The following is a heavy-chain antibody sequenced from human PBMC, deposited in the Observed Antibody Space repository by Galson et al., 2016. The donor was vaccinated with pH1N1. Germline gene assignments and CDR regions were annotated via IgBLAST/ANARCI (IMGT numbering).Heavy chain of an antibody. V-gene: IGHV5-51*01. CDR3: ARRSAVAGVDY. J-gene: IGHJ4*02. D-gene: IGHD6-19*01. Sequence: QSGAEVKKPGESLKISCQGSGYSFSSHWIGWVRQMPGKGLEWMGIIYPGDSDTKYSPSFQVQVTFSADKSINTAYLQWSSLKASATAMYFCARRSAVAGVDYWGQGTLVTVSS. CDR1: GYSFSSHW. CDR2: IYPGDSDT.